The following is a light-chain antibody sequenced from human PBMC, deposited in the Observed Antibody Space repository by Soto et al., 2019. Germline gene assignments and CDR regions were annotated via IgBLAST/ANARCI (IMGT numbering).Light chain of an antibody. J-gene: IGKJ1*01. CDR3: LQDYNYPWT. CDR2: AAS. CDR1: QGIRND. Sequence: AIQMTQSPSSLSAFVGDRVTITCRASQGIRNDLGWYQQRPGKAPKLLIYAASSLQSGVPSRFSGSGSGTDFTLTISSPQPEDFATYYCLQDYNYPWTFGQGTKVEIK. V-gene: IGKV1-6*01.